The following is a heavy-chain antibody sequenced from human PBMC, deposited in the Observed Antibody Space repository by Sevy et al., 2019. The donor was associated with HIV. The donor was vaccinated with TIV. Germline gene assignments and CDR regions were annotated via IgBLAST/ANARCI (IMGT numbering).Heavy chain of an antibody. CDR3: ASSNKRYCSSTSCYEAVEFDY. CDR2: ISSSSSTI. Sequence: GGSLRLSCAASGFTFSSYSMNWVRQAPGKGLEWVSYISSSSSTIYYADSVKGRLTISRDNAKNSLYLQMNSLRAEDTAVYYCASSNKRYCSSTSCYEAVEFDYWGQGTLVTVSS. V-gene: IGHV3-48*01. CDR1: GFTFSSYS. D-gene: IGHD2-2*01. J-gene: IGHJ4*02.